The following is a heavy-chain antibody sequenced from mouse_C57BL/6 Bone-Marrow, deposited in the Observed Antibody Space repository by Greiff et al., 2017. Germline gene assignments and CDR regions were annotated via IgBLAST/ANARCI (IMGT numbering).Heavy chain of an antibody. CDR3: ARDYDVNYYAMDY. CDR2: FDPSDSYT. J-gene: IGHJ4*01. CDR1: GYTFTSYW. Sequence: QVQLQQPGAELVKPGASVKLSCKASGYTFTSYWMQWVKQRPGQGLEWIGEFDPSDSYTNYNQKFKGKATLTVDTSSSTAYMQLSRLTSEDSAVYYCARDYDVNYYAMDYWGQGTSVTVSS. V-gene: IGHV1-50*01. D-gene: IGHD2-4*01.